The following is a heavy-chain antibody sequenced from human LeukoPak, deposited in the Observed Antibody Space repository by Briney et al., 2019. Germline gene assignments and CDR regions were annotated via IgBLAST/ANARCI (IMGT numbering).Heavy chain of an antibody. CDR3: ARVDSYDFWSGYYYYMDV. CDR1: GFTFSDYY. V-gene: IGHV3-11*04. Sequence: PGGSLRLSCAASGFTFSDYYMSWIRQAPGKGLEWVSYISSSGSTIYYADSVKGRFTISRDNAKNSLYLQMDSLRVEDTAIYYCARVDSYDFWSGYYYYMDVWGRGTTVTVSS. J-gene: IGHJ6*03. CDR2: ISSSGSTI. D-gene: IGHD3-3*01.